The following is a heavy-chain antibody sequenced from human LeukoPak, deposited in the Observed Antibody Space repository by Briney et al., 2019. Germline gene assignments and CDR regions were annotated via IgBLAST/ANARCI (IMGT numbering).Heavy chain of an antibody. J-gene: IGHJ4*02. CDR1: GGSISSSSYY. CDR3: AGGYGSGSYPFDY. Sequence: SETLSLTCTVSGGSISSSSYYWGWIRQPPGKGLEWIGSIYYSGSTYYNPSLKSRVTISVDTSKNQFSLKVNSVTAADTAVYYCAGGYGSGSYPFDYWGQGTLVTVSS. D-gene: IGHD3-10*01. CDR2: IYYSGST. V-gene: IGHV4-39*07.